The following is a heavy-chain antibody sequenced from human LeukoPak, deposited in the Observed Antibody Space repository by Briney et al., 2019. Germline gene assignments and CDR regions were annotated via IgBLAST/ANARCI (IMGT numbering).Heavy chain of an antibody. CDR2: ISYDGRNK. CDR1: GFTFSSSG. Sequence: GGSLRLSYAASGFTFSSSGMHWVRQAPGKGLEWVAVISYDGRNKNYADSVKGRFTISRDNSKNTLYLQMNSLRAEDTAVYYCAKLIIAAAGTIDYWGQGTLVTVSS. D-gene: IGHD6-13*01. V-gene: IGHV3-30*18. J-gene: IGHJ4*02. CDR3: AKLIIAAAGTIDY.